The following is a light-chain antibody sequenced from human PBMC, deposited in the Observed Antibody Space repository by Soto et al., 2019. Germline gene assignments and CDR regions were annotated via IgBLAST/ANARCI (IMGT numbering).Light chain of an antibody. CDR3: QQSYSIPFT. CDR1: QTISRY. CDR2: AAS. J-gene: IGKJ3*01. Sequence: DLQMTQSPSSLSASVGDRVTITYRASQTISRYLNWYRQKPGKAPNLLIYAASTLQTGVPSRFSGSGSGTDFTLTITSLLPEDFATYYCQQSYSIPFTFGPGTKVNIQ. V-gene: IGKV1-39*01.